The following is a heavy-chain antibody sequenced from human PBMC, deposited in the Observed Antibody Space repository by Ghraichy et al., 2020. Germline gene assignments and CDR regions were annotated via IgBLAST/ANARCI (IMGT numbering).Heavy chain of an antibody. CDR1: GYTFTNYY. CDR2: INPSGTGT. J-gene: IGHJ4*02. V-gene: IGHV1-46*03. CDR3: AREFPGSGFPDF. Sequence: ASVKVSCKASGYTFTNYYMHWVRQAPGQGPEWMGLINPSGTGTNYAQKFQGRVTMTRDTSTSTDYMELSSLRSEDTAVYYCAREFPGSGFPDFWGQGTLVIVSS. D-gene: IGHD3-22*01.